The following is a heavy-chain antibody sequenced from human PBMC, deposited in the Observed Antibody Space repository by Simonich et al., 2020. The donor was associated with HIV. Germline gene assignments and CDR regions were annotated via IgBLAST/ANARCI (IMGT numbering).Heavy chain of an antibody. Sequence: EVQLVESGGGLVKPGGSLRLSCAASGFTFSSYSMNWVRQAPGKGLEWVSSISSSSRYIYYAVSVKGRFTISRDNAKNSLYLQMNSLRAEDTAVDYCARDGRKGSSTSCSDYWGQGTLVTVSS. V-gene: IGHV3-21*01. D-gene: IGHD2-2*01. CDR3: ARDGRKGSSTSCSDY. CDR2: ISSSSRYI. CDR1: GFTFSSYS. J-gene: IGHJ4*02.